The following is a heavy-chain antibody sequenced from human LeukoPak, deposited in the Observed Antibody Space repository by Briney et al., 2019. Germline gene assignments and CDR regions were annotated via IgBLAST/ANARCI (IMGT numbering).Heavy chain of an antibody. CDR1: GFTFSSYG. V-gene: IGHV3-30*18. CDR3: AKDSRRFVVVPAATDY. D-gene: IGHD2-2*01. J-gene: IGHJ4*02. Sequence: GGSLRLSCAASGFTFSSYGMHWVRQAPGKGLEWVAVISSDGSNKYYADSVKGRFSISRDNSKNTLYLQMNSLRAEDTAVYYCAKDSRRFVVVPAATDYWGQGTLVTLSS. CDR2: ISSDGSNK.